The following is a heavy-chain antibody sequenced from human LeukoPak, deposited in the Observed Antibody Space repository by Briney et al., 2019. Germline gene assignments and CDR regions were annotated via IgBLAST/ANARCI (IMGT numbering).Heavy chain of an antibody. CDR2: ISYDGSNK. CDR3: ARQGRPGTFDI. CDR1: GFTFSSYA. J-gene: IGHJ3*02. Sequence: PGGSLRLSRAASGFTFSSYAMHWVRQAPGKGLEWVAVISYDGSNKYYADSVKGRFTISRDNSKNTLYLQMNSLRAEDTAVYYCARQGRPGTFDIWGQGTMVIVSS. D-gene: IGHD1-14*01. V-gene: IGHV3-30-3*01.